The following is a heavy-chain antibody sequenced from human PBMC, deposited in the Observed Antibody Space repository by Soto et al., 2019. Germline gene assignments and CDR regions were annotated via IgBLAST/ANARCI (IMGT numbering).Heavy chain of an antibody. CDR2: IYYSGST. J-gene: IGHJ5*02. CDR1: GGSISSSSYY. Sequence: QLQLQESGPGLVKPSETLSLTCTVSGGSISSSSYYWGWIRQPPGKGLEWIGSIYYSGSTYYNPSLKSRVTISVDTSKNQFSLKLSSVTAADTAVYYCARHLRLESLLVDPWGQGTLVTVSS. D-gene: IGHD3-3*01. CDR3: ARHLRLESLLVDP. V-gene: IGHV4-39*01.